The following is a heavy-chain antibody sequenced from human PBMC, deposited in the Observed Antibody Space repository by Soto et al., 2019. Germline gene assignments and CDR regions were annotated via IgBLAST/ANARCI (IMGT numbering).Heavy chain of an antibody. V-gene: IGHV1-3*01. J-gene: IGHJ4*02. Sequence: QVQLVQSGTEVKKPGASVKVSCKASGYNFAVHSIHWVRQAPGQRFEWMGWINAGSGHAKYSQNFQGRLTLTTDPSATTVYMDLSNLRAEGTALYFCARGIRWSCADDYGADYFDYWGQGALVTVSS. CDR2: INAGSGHA. CDR3: ARGIRWSCADDYGADYFDY. CDR1: GYNFAVHS. D-gene: IGHD4-17*01.